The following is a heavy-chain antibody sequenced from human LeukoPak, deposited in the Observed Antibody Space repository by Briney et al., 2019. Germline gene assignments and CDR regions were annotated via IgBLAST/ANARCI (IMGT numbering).Heavy chain of an antibody. Sequence: GASVKVSCKASGYTFTSYGISWVRQAPGQGLEWMGWISAYNGDTNYAQKLQGRVTMTTDTSTSTACMELRSLRSDDTAVYYCARGGPAPHRITLIVVASSTDAFDIWGQGTMVTVSS. CDR3: ARGGPAPHRITLIVVASSTDAFDI. D-gene: IGHD3-22*01. V-gene: IGHV1-18*01. J-gene: IGHJ3*02. CDR1: GYTFTSYG. CDR2: ISAYNGDT.